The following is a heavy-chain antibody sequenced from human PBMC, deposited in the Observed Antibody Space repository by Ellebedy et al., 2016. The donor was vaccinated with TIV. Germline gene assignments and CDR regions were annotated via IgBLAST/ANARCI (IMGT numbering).Heavy chain of an antibody. Sequence: GGSLRLSCTASGFTFLGYAMHWVRQAPGKGLEWVAVIWYDGTKKYYLDSLKGRFTISRDTSKNMVYLQMNSLRPEDTAIYYCAKDGPSGRNFDYWGQGTLVTVSP. CDR2: IWYDGTKK. J-gene: IGHJ4*02. V-gene: IGHV3-33*03. D-gene: IGHD1-26*01. CDR1: GFTFLGYA. CDR3: AKDGPSGRNFDY.